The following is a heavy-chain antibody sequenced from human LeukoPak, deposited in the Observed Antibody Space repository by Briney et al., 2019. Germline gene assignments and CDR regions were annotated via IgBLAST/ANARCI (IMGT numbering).Heavy chain of an antibody. CDR3: AKDHVDTVMADYFDY. V-gene: IGHV3-23*01. J-gene: IGHJ4*02. Sequence: GGSLRLSCAASGFTFSSYAMSWVRQAPGKGLEWVSVISGSGGSTYYADSVKGRFTISRDNSKNTLYLQMNSLRAEDTALYYCAKDHVDTVMADYFDYWGQGTLVTVSS. CDR2: ISGSGGST. CDR1: GFTFSSYA. D-gene: IGHD5-18*01.